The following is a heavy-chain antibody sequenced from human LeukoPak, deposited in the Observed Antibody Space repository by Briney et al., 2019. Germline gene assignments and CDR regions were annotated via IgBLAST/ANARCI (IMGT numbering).Heavy chain of an antibody. D-gene: IGHD3-10*01. J-gene: IGHJ5*02. CDR3: ARTPLRGATFFTSYPNWFDT. V-gene: IGHV4-61*02. CDR2: VDSSGST. Sequence: SETLSLTCTVSGVSISSGSYYWSWIRQPAGKGLEWIGRVDSSGSTDYNPSLKSRLSISVDSSKIQFSLRLSSVTVADTAVYYCARTPLRGATFFTSYPNWFDTWGQGTLVTVSS. CDR1: GVSISSGSYY.